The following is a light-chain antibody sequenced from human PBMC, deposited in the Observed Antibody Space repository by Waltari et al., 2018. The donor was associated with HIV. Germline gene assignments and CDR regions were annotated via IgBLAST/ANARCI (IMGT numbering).Light chain of an antibody. V-gene: IGLV2-14*03. J-gene: IGLJ3*02. CDR3: SSYTSSSTLEV. CDR1: SSDVGGYNY. CDR2: DVS. Sequence: QSALTQPASVSGSPGQSTTISCTGTSSDVGGYNYVSWYQQHPGKATKLMIYDVSSRPVGVSSRFAGSKSGNTASLTISGLQAADEADYYCSSYTSSSTLEVFGGGTKLTVL.